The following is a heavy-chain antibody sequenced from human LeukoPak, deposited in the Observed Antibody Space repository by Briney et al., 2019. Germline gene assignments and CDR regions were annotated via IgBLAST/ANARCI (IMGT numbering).Heavy chain of an antibody. J-gene: IGHJ4*02. V-gene: IGHV3-53*01. CDR2: IYSGGST. CDR3: ARSLYQGYFDY. D-gene: IGHD3-10*01. CDR1: GFTVSSNY. Sequence: GGSLRLSCAASGFTVSSNYMSWVRQAPGKGLEWVSAIYSGGSTYYADSVKGRFTISRDNSKNTLYLQMNSLRAEDTAVYYCARSLYQGYFDYWGQGTLVTVSS.